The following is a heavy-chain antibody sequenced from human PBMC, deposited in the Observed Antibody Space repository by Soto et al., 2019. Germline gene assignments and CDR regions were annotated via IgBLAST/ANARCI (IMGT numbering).Heavy chain of an antibody. CDR3: ARGSFGAGSCRAYMEV. D-gene: IGHD3-10*01. Sequence: EVQLVESGGDLVQPGGSLRLSCAASGFTFSSYDMHWVRQAAGKGLEWVSAIGTAGDPYYTDSAKGRFTISRENAQNSLFLQMNSLRAGDTAVYYWARGSFGAGSCRAYMEVWGRGTTVTVSS. V-gene: IGHV3-13*05. CDR2: IGTAGDP. CDR1: GFTFSSYD. J-gene: IGHJ6*03.